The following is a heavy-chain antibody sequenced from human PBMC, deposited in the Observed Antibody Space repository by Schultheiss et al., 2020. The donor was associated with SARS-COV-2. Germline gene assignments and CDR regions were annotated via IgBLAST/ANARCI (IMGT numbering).Heavy chain of an antibody. D-gene: IGHD4-17*01. CDR2: VSSSSGYI. CDR1: GFTFDDYA. V-gene: IGHV3-21*01. J-gene: IGHJ4*02. CDR3: ARVRATVKGGNYFDY. Sequence: GESLKISCAASGFTFDDYAMHWVRQAPGKGLEWVSSVSSSSGYIYYADSVKGRFTISRDNAKNSLYLQMNSLRAEDTAVYYCARVRATVKGGNYFDYWGQGTLVTVSS.